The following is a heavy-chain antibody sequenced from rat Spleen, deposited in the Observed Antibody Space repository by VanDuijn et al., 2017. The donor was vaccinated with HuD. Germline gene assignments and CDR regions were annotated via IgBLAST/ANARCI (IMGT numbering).Heavy chain of an antibody. CDR1: GFTFSMYG. J-gene: IGHJ1*01. Sequence: EVQLVDHGGGLVQPGRSLNLSCAPSGFTFSMYGMAWVRQAPTKGLEWVASIGTGGGNTYYRDSVKGRFTISRDNAKNTLYLQMDSLRSEDTATYYCARQGYLRDWYFDFWGPGTMVTVSS. CDR2: IGTGGGNT. V-gene: IGHV5S13*01. CDR3: ARQGYLRDWYFDF. D-gene: IGHD1-11*01.